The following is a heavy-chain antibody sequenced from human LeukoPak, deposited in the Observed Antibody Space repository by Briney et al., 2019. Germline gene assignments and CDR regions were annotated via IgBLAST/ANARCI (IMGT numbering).Heavy chain of an antibody. J-gene: IGHJ4*02. CDR1: GGSFSGYY. CDR3: ARARSGVGAIDY. CDR2: IYTSGST. V-gene: IGHV4-59*10. D-gene: IGHD1-26*01. Sequence: SETLSLTCAVYGGSFSGYYWSWIRQPAGKGLEWIGRIYTSGSTNYNPSLKSRVTMSVDTSKNQSSLKLSSVTAADTAVYYCARARSGVGAIDYWGQGTLVTVSS.